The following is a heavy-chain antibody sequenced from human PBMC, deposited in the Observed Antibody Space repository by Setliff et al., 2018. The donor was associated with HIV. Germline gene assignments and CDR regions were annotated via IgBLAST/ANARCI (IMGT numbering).Heavy chain of an antibody. CDR1: GGSISTYY. CDR2: IFASGST. CDR3: ARIPWVATLWGGAFDL. Sequence: SETLSLTCTVSGGSISTYYLTWIRQPAGKGLEWIGRIFASGSTNYNPSLKSRITMSMDTSKNQFSLQLSSVTAADTAVYYCARIPWVATLWGGAFDLWGHGTMVTVSS. J-gene: IGHJ3*01. V-gene: IGHV4-4*07. D-gene: IGHD5-12*01.